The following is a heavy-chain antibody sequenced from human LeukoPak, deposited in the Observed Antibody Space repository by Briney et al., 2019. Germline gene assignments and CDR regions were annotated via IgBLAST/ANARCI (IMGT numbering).Heavy chain of an antibody. CDR2: ISSSSSYI. CDR1: GFTFSSYS. Sequence: GGSLRLSCAASGFTFSSYSMNGVRQAPGKGLEWVSSISSSSSYIYYADSVRGRFTISRDNAKNSLYLQMNSLRAEDTAVYYCARVGYCSGGNCLRFDYWGQGALVTVSS. V-gene: IGHV3-21*04. D-gene: IGHD2-15*01. J-gene: IGHJ4*02. CDR3: ARVGYCSGGNCLRFDY.